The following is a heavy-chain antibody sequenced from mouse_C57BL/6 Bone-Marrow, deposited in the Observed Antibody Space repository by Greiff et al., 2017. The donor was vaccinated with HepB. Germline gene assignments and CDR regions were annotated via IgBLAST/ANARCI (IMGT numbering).Heavy chain of an antibody. D-gene: IGHD1-1*01. V-gene: IGHV1-54*01. CDR2: INPGSGGT. J-gene: IGHJ4*01. CDR3: ARPDLLLRAAMDY. Sequence: QVQLQQSGAELVRPGTSVKVSCKASGYAFTNYLIEWVKQRPGQGLEWIGVINPGSGGTNYNEKFKGKATLTADKSSSTAYMQLSSLTSEDSAVYVCARPDLLLRAAMDYWVKEPQSPSPQ. CDR1: GYAFTNYL.